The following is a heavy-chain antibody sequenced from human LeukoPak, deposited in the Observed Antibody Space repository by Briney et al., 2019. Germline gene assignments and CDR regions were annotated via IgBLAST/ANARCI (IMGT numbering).Heavy chain of an antibody. CDR2: IRSEAYGGTT. J-gene: IGHJ3*02. V-gene: IGHV3-49*04. Sequence: GGSLRLSCTASGFTFGDYAMSWVRQAPGKGLEWVGFIRSEAYGGTTEYAASVKGRFTISRDDSKSIAYLQMNSLKTEDTAVYYCTRDLLLWFGERAFDIWGQGTMVTVSS. CDR3: TRDLLLWFGERAFDI. D-gene: IGHD3-10*01. CDR1: GFTFGDYA.